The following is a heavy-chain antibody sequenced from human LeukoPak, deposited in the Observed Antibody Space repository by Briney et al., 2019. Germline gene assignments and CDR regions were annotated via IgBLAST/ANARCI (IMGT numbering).Heavy chain of an antibody. Sequence: GRSLRLSCAASGFTLSSYAMHWVRQAPGKGLEWVAVISYDGSNKYYADSVRGRFTISRDNSKNTLYLQMNSLRAEDTAVYYCARDRDYDILTGYFDYWGQGTLVTVSS. CDR3: ARDRDYDILTGYFDY. CDR2: ISYDGSNK. D-gene: IGHD3-9*01. CDR1: GFTLSSYA. V-gene: IGHV3-30*04. J-gene: IGHJ4*02.